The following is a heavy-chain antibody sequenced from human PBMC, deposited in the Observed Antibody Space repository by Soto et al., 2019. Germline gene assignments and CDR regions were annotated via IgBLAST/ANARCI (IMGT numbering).Heavy chain of an antibody. CDR1: GYTFTGYY. V-gene: IGHV1-2*04. J-gene: IGHJ6*02. Sequence: ASVKVSCKASGYTFTGYYMHWVRQAPGQGLEWMGWINPNSGGTNYAQKFQGWVTMTRDTSISTAYMELSRLRSDDTAVYYCAREDILGYRTNGVCPPEDYYYGMDVWGQGTTVTVSS. CDR2: INPNSGGT. CDR3: AREDILGYRTNGVCPPEDYYYGMDV. D-gene: IGHD2-8*01.